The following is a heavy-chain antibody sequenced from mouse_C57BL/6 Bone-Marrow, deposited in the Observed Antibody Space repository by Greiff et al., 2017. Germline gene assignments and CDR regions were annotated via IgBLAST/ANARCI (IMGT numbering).Heavy chain of an antibody. V-gene: IGHV1-59*01. CDR3: ARGRRLYFDY. D-gene: IGHD6-1*01. Sequence: QVQLQQPGAELVRPGTSVKLSCKASGYTFTSYWMHWVKQRPGQGLEWIGVIDPSDSYTNYNQKFKGKATLTVDTSSSTAYMQLSSLTSEDSAVXYCARGRRLYFDYWGQGTTLTVSS. J-gene: IGHJ2*01. CDR1: GYTFTSYW. CDR2: IDPSDSYT.